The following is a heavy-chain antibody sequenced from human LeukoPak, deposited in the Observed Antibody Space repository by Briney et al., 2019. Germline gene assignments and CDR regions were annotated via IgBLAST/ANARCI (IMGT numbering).Heavy chain of an antibody. CDR3: ARVSHYGSGSYDY. V-gene: IGHV4-59*01. Sequence: SETLSLTCTVFGGSISSYYWSWIRQPPGKGLEWIGYIYYSGSTNYNPSLKSRVTISVDTSKNQFSLKLSSATAADTAVYYCARVSHYGSGSYDYWGQGTLVTVSS. CDR1: GGSISSYY. CDR2: IYYSGST. J-gene: IGHJ4*02. D-gene: IGHD3-10*01.